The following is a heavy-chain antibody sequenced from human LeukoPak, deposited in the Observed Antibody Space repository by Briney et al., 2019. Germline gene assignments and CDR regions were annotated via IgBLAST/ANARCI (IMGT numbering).Heavy chain of an antibody. D-gene: IGHD3-3*01. J-gene: IGHJ6*04. V-gene: IGHV1-18*01. CDR2: ISAYNDNT. CDR1: GYTFTSYG. CDR3: ARVDDFWSGYSFFMDV. Sequence: ASVKVSCKASGYTFTSYGISWVRQAPGQGLEWMGWISAYNDNTNYAQKLQGRVTMTTDTSTSTAYTELRSLRSDDTAVYYCARVDDFWSGYSFFMDVWGKGTTVTVSS.